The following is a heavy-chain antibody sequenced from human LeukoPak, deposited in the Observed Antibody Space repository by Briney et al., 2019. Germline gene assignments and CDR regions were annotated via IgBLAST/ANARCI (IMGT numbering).Heavy chain of an antibody. CDR2: IFYSGTT. J-gene: IGHJ4*02. Sequence: SEALSLTCSVSGGSISSSNYYWGWIRQPPGMGLEWFGSIFYSGTTYYNPSLKSRVTISVDTSKNQFSLRLSSVTAADTAVYYCARHEEEDGYNAKTPDYWGQGTLVTVSS. CDR1: GGSISSSNYY. V-gene: IGHV4-39*01. D-gene: IGHD5-24*01. CDR3: ARHEEEDGYNAKTPDY.